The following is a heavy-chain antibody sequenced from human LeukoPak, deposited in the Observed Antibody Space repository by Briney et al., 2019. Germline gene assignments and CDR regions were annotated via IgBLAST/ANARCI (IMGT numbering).Heavy chain of an antibody. CDR3: AKDLYSDGWYVFHY. CDR1: EFSVGSNY. D-gene: IGHD6-19*01. J-gene: IGHJ4*02. Sequence: AGGSLRLSCAASEFSVGSNYMTWVRQAPGKGLEWVSLIYSGGSTYYADSVKGRFTISRDNSKNTLYLQMNSLRAEDTAVYYCAKDLYSDGWYVFHYWGQGALVTVSS. V-gene: IGHV3-66*01. CDR2: IYSGGST.